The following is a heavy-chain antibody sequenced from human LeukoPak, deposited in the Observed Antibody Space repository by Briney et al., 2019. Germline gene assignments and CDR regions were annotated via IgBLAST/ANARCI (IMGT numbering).Heavy chain of an antibody. CDR1: GFSFSSYS. CDR3: ARGTGIVGATV. Sequence: GGSLRLSCSASGFSFSSYSLNWLRQAPGKGLEWVSYISSRSTTIYYADSVKGRFTISRDNAKNSLYLQMNSLRAEDTAVYYCARGTGIVGATVWGQGTLVTVSS. D-gene: IGHD1-26*01. CDR2: ISSRSTTI. V-gene: IGHV3-48*01. J-gene: IGHJ1*01.